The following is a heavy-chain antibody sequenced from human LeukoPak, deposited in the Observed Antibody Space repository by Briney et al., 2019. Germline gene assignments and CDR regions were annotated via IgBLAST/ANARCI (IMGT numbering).Heavy chain of an antibody. D-gene: IGHD3-3*01. CDR2: INHSGST. CDR3: ARRNSFWSGYYHWFDP. CDR1: GGSISSGSYF. J-gene: IGHJ5*02. Sequence: SETLSLTCTVSGGSISSGSYFWNWIRQPPGKGLEWIGEINHSGSTNYNPSLKSRVTISVDTSKNQFSLKLSSVTAADTAVYYCARRNSFWSGYYHWFDPWGQGTLVTVSS. V-gene: IGHV4-39*07.